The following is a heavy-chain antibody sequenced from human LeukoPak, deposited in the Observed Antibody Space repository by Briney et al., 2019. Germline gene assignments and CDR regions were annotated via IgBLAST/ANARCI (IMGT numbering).Heavy chain of an antibody. D-gene: IGHD2-2*01. J-gene: IGHJ4*02. Sequence: GGSLRLSCAASGLTFSSYEMNWVRQAPGKGLEWVSYISSSGSTIYYADSVKGRFTISRDNAKNSLYLQMNSLRAEDTAVYYCARGVVPAANVDFGFDYWGQGTLVTVSS. V-gene: IGHV3-48*03. CDR1: GLTFSSYE. CDR2: ISSSGSTI. CDR3: ARGVVPAANVDFGFDY.